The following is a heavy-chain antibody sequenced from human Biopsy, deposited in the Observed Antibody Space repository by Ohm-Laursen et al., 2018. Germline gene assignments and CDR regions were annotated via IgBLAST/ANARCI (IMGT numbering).Heavy chain of an antibody. CDR1: GFTFNVYS. CDR3: ARDQSGLRGINWYFDL. V-gene: IGHV3-21*01. J-gene: IGHJ2*01. D-gene: IGHD5/OR15-5a*01. CDR2: ITSRTSST. Sequence: SLRLSCTASGFTFNVYSIVWVRQAPGKGLEWVSSITSRTSSTYYADSVKGRVTISRDNANNSVSLQMNNLRAEDTAVYYCARDQSGLRGINWYFDLWGRGTLVTVSS.